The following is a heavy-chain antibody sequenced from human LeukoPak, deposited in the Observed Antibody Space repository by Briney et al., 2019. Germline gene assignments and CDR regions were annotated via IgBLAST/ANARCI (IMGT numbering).Heavy chain of an antibody. J-gene: IGHJ4*02. Sequence: SETLSLTCTVSGGSISSYYWSWIRQPAGKGLERIGRIYTSGSTNYNPSLKSRVTMSVDTSKNQFSLKLSSVTAADTAVYYCAREGCSGGSCNFDYWGQGTLVTVSS. CDR2: IYTSGST. CDR3: AREGCSGGSCNFDY. CDR1: GGSISSYY. V-gene: IGHV4-4*07. D-gene: IGHD2-15*01.